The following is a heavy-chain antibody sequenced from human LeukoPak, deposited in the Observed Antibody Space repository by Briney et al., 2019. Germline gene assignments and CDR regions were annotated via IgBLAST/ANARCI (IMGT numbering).Heavy chain of an antibody. J-gene: IGHJ4*02. CDR1: GGSISSSSYY. V-gene: IGHV4-39*07. CDR2: IYYSGST. Sequence: SETLSLTCTVSGGSISSSSYYWGWIRQPPGKGLEWIGSIYYSGSTYYNPSLKSRVTISVDTSKNQFSLKLSSVTAADTAVYYCARDNGDSSSVSCDYWGQGTLVTVSS. CDR3: ARDNGDSSSVSCDY. D-gene: IGHD6-6*01.